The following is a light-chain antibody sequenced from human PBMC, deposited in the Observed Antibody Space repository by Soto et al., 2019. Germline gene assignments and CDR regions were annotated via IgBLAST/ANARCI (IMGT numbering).Light chain of an antibody. Sequence: VMTQSPATLSVSPGERATLSCWASETVATNLAWYQQKPGQAPRLLIYGASTRATGIPARFSGSGSGTEFTLTISSLQSEDFAVYYCQQYNNWPPVTFGQGTKVDIK. CDR2: GAS. V-gene: IGKV3-15*01. CDR1: ETVATN. J-gene: IGKJ1*01. CDR3: QQYNNWPPVT.